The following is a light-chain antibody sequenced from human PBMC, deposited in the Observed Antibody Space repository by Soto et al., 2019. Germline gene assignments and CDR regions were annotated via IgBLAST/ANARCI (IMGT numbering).Light chain of an antibody. CDR2: DTS. V-gene: IGKV3-15*01. J-gene: IGKJ1*01. Sequence: ETVMTQSPATLSVSPGERATLSCRASQNITSDLAWYQQKPGQPPSLLIFDTSTRATGVPARFSGSGFRTEFTLTISSRQSEDFAVYYCQQYSNWPRGSFGQGTKVEMK. CDR3: QQYSNWPRGS. CDR1: QNITSD.